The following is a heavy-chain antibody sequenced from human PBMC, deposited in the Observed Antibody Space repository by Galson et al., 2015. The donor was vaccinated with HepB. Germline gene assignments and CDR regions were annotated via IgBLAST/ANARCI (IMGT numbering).Heavy chain of an antibody. V-gene: IGHV3-7*03. J-gene: IGHJ4*02. Sequence: SLRLSCAASGFTCSRYWMSWVRQAPGKGLEWVANIKEDGSEKYYVDSVKGRFTISRDNAKNSLYLQMNSLRAEDTAVYYCVRQMYYYESSGYRPLDYWGQGTLVTVSS. CDR1: GFTCSRYW. CDR2: IKEDGSEK. D-gene: IGHD3-22*01. CDR3: VRQMYYYESSGYRPLDY.